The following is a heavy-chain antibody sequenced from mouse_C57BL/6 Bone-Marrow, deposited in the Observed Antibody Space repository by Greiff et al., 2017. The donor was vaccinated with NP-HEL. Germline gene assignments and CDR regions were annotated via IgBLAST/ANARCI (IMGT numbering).Heavy chain of an antibody. V-gene: IGHV5-6*02. CDR1: GFTFSSYG. CDR3: ARRSYYAMDY. J-gene: IGHJ4*01. CDR2: ISSGGSYT. Sequence: DVMLVESGGDLVKPGGSLKLSCAASGFTFSSYGMSWVRQTPDKRLEWVATISSGGSYTYYPASVKGRFTISRDNAKNTLYLQMSSLKSEDTAMYYCARRSYYAMDYWGQGTSVTVSS.